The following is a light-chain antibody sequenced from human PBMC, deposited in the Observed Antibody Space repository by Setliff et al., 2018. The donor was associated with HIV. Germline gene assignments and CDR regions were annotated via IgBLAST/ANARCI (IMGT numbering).Light chain of an antibody. Sequence: QSVLAQPASVSGSPGQSITISCTGTSSDVDTFDFVSWYQQHPDKAPKLLIYEVTNRTSGISNRFTGSKSGNTASLTISGLHAEDEGDYYCATYTARLGLVFGTWTKVTVL. CDR2: EVT. CDR3: ATYTARLGLV. J-gene: IGLJ1*01. V-gene: IGLV2-14*01. CDR1: SSDVDTFDF.